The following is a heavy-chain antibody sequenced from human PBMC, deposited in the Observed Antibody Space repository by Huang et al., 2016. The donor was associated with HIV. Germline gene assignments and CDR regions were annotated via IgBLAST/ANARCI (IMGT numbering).Heavy chain of an antibody. CDR2: INCGNGKS. CDR1: RYTFTSFA. Sequence: QGRLVQSGAEVKKPGASVKVSCKASRYTFTSFAIHWVRQAPGQKFEWMGWINCGNGKSEYSQTFQGRGTITRDTFATTADMELGSLRSEDTAVYYCASGFYYGSGSGNRPGAFNIWGQGTMVTVSS. V-gene: IGHV1-3*01. CDR3: ASGFYYGSGSGNRPGAFNI. D-gene: IGHD3-10*01. J-gene: IGHJ3*02.